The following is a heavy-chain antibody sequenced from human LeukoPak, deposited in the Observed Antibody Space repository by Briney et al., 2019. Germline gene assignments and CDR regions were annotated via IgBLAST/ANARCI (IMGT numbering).Heavy chain of an antibody. Sequence: ASVKVSCKASGYTFTSYGISWVRQAPGQGLEWMGWISAYNGNTNYAQKLQGRVTMTTDTSTSTAYMELRSLRSDDTAVYYCARAESSGPPYYYGMDVWGQGTTVTVSS. CDR2: ISAYNGNT. J-gene: IGHJ6*02. CDR3: ARAESSGPPYYYGMDV. V-gene: IGHV1-18*01. D-gene: IGHD6-19*01. CDR1: GYTFTSYG.